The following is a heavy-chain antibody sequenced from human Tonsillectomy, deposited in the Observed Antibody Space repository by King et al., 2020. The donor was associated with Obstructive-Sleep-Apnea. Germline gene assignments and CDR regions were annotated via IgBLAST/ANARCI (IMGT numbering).Heavy chain of an antibody. V-gene: IGHV4-38-2*02. J-gene: IGHJ5*02. CDR1: GYSISSGYY. CDR2: IYHSGST. D-gene: IGHD3-9*01. Sequence: QVQLQESGPGLVKPSETLSLTCTVSGYSISSGYYWGWIRQPPGKGLEWIGSIYHSGSTYYNPSLKSRVTISVDTSKNQFSLKLSSVTAADTAVYYCARPYYDILTGPSWFDPWGQGTLVTVSS. CDR3: ARPYYDILTGPSWFDP.